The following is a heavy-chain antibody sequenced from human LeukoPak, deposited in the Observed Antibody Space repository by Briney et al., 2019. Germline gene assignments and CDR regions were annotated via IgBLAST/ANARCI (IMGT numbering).Heavy chain of an antibody. CDR3: AKSDTLMAAEYFQH. Sequence: SETLSLTCTVSGGSISGYYWNWIRQPPGKGLEWIGYVYYSGSTNYNPSLKSRVTISGDTSKNQFSPKLSSVTAADTAVYYCAKSDTLMAAEYFQHWGQGTLVTVSS. CDR1: GGSISGYY. V-gene: IGHV4-59*01. J-gene: IGHJ1*01. CDR2: VYYSGST. D-gene: IGHD5-18*01.